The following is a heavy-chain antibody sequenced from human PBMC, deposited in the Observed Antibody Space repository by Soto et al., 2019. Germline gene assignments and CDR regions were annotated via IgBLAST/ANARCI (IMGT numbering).Heavy chain of an antibody. D-gene: IGHD2-15*01. V-gene: IGHV3-30-3*01. Sequence: QVQLVESGGGVVQPGRSLRLSCAASGFTFSSYAMYWVRQAPGKGLEWVAVISYDGSNKYYADSVKGRFTISRDNSKNTLYLQMNSLRAEDTAVYYCARAGGDGGRCYTLVGLRYGMDVWGQGTTVTVSS. CDR1: GFTFSSYA. CDR3: ARAGGDGGRCYTLVGLRYGMDV. J-gene: IGHJ6*02. CDR2: ISYDGSNK.